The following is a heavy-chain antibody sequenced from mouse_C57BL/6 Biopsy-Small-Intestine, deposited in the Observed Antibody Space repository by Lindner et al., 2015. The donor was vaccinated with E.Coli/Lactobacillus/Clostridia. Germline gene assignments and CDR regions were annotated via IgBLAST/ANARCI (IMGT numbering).Heavy chain of an antibody. CDR3: ARNYDGGYDY. J-gene: IGHJ2*01. CDR1: GYTFTTHI. D-gene: IGHD2-13*01. Sequence: VQLQESGPELVKPGASVKMSCKASGYTFTTHIIHWVRQKPGQGLEWIGYIDPFSDDTKYNEKFKVKATLTSDKSSSTAYMDLSSLTSDDSAVYYCARNYDGGYDYWGQGTTLTVSS. V-gene: IGHV1-14*01. CDR2: IDPFSDDT.